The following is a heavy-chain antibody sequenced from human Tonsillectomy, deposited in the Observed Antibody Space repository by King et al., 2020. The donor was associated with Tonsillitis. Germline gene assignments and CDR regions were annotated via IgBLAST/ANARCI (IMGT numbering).Heavy chain of an antibody. CDR1: GLTFSNYA. CDR3: AKVTYHNYFDY. Sequence: VQLVESGGGLVQPGGSLRLSCAASGLTFSNYAMTWVRQAPGKGLEWFSAINPSGESTYYADSVKGRFTISRDNSKNTLYLQMDSLRSEDTALYYCAKVTYHNYFDYWGQGTLVTVSS. CDR2: INPSGEST. V-gene: IGHV3-23*04. J-gene: IGHJ4*02. D-gene: IGHD1-14*01.